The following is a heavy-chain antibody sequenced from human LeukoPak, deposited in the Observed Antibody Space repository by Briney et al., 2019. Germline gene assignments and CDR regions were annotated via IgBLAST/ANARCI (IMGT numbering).Heavy chain of an antibody. CDR3: ARGPHVRLYCTNDPAAFDI. CDR1: GYIFTFYY. J-gene: IGHJ3*02. V-gene: IGHV1-46*01. D-gene: IGHD2-8*01. CDR2: INPSGGNT. Sequence: ASVKVSCKSSGYIFTFYYLHWVRQAPGQGLEWMGIINPSGGNTNHAQKFQGRVTMTRDKSTSTVHMALSSLRSEDTAAYICARGPHVRLYCTNDPAAFDIWGQGTMVTVSS.